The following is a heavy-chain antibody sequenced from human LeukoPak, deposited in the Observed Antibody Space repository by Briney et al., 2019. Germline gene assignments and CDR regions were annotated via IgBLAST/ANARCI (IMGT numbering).Heavy chain of an antibody. CDR3: ARESPVAATGRSWFDS. CDR1: GFTFSSYA. Sequence: PGGSLRLSCAASGFTFSSYAMSWLRQAPGKGLEWVSTITGGGSTTYYADSVKGRFTISRDNSKNTLYLQMNSLRAEDTALYYCARESPVAATGRSWFDSWGQGTLVTVSS. J-gene: IGHJ5*01. D-gene: IGHD6-13*01. V-gene: IGHV3-23*01. CDR2: ITGGGSTT.